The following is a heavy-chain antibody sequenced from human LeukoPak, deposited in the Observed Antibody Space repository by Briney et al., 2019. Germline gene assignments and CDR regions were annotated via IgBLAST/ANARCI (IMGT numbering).Heavy chain of an antibody. CDR3: AGDFSSSSLDY. CDR2: ISSSSSTI. D-gene: IGHD6-6*01. Sequence: QPGGSLRLSCAASGFTFSSYSMNWVRQAPGKGLEGVSYISSSSSTIYYADSVKGRFTISRDNAKNSLYLQMNSLRAEDTAVYYCAGDFSSSSLDYWGQGTLVTVSS. V-gene: IGHV3-48*01. CDR1: GFTFSSYS. J-gene: IGHJ4*02.